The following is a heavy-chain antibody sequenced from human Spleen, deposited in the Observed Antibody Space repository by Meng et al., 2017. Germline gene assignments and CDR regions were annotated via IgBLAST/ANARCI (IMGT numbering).Heavy chain of an antibody. CDR3: ARVKKGEGATHFDS. J-gene: IGHJ4*02. D-gene: IGHD1-26*01. CDR2: IIPVFDTS. CDR1: GFTFSSYV. V-gene: IGHV1-69*01. Sequence: KISCAASGFTFSSYVISWVRQAPGQGLEWVGGIIPVFDTSKYAQKFQGRVSITADESTTTAYMELTSLRSEDTAVYYCARVKKGEGATHFDSWGQGTLVTVSS.